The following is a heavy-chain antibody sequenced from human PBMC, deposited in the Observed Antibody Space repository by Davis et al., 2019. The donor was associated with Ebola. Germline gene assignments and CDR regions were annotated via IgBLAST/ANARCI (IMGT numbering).Heavy chain of an antibody. J-gene: IGHJ6*02. Sequence: PGGSLRLSCAASGFTFDDYGMSWVRQAPGKGLEWVSGINWNGGSTGYADSVKGRFTISRDNAKNSLYLQMNSLRAEDTALYYCARERTGLWFGELFYYYGMDVWGQGTTVTVSS. CDR1: GFTFDDYG. D-gene: IGHD3-10*01. CDR3: ARERTGLWFGELFYYYGMDV. CDR2: INWNGGST. V-gene: IGHV3-20*04.